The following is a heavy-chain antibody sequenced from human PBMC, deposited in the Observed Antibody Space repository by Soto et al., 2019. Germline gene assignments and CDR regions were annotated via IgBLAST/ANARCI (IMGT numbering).Heavy chain of an antibody. V-gene: IGHV3-30*18. J-gene: IGHJ4*02. CDR1: GFTFSSYG. Sequence: GGSLRLSCAASGFTFSSYGMHWVRQAPGKGLEWVAVISYDGSNKYYADSVKGRFTISRDNSKNTLYLQMNSLRAEDTAVYYCAKMNQAAGIFRYDYWGQGTLVTVYS. CDR3: AKMNQAAGIFRYDY. D-gene: IGHD6-13*01. CDR2: ISYDGSNK.